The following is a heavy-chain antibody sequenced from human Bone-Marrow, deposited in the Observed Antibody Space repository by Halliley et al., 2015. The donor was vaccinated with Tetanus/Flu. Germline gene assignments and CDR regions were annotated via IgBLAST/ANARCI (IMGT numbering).Heavy chain of an antibody. Sequence: TLSLTCTLSGGSIGSHFWCWVRQPPGRGLEWIGCYYYGGNTYYNPSLRSPVAISADTSKNQFSLTLSSVTATDTAVYYCATLGYTSGNSFDHWGQGTPITVSS. V-gene: IGHV4-59*08. CDR3: ATLGYTSGNSFDH. J-gene: IGHJ4*02. CDR1: GGSIGSHF. D-gene: IGHD2-15*01. CDR2: YYYGGNT.